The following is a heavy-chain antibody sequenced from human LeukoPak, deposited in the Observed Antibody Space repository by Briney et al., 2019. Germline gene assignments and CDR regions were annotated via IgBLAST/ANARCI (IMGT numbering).Heavy chain of an antibody. CDR2: ISAYNGNT. D-gene: IGHD4-11*01. V-gene: IGHV1-18*01. J-gene: IGHJ3*02. Sequence: ASVTVSYMASGYTFNNYGISWVGQAPGQGGEGVGWISAYNGNTNYAQKLQGRVTMTTDTSTSTAYMELRSLRSDDTAVYYCARDTSNGGDAFDIWGQGTMVTVSS. CDR3: ARDTSNGGDAFDI. CDR1: GYTFNNYG.